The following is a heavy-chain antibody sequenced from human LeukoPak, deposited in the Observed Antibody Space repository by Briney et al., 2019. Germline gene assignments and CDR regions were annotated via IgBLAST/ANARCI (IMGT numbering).Heavy chain of an antibody. Sequence: SETLSLTCTVSGGSISSYYWSWIRQPPGKGLEWIGYIYYSGSTNYNPSLKSRVTISVDTSKNQFSLKLSSVIAADTAVYFCARDAGYFDQYYFDYWGQGTLVTVSS. J-gene: IGHJ4*02. V-gene: IGHV4-59*01. CDR2: IYYSGST. D-gene: IGHD3-9*01. CDR3: ARDAGYFDQYYFDY. CDR1: GGSISSYY.